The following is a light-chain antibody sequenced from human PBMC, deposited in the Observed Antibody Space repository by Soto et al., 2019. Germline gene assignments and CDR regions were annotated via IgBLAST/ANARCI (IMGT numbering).Light chain of an antibody. Sequence: QSALTQPASVSGSPGQSITISCTGTSSDVGGYNFVSCYQQHPGKAPKLLIYDVSDRPSGVSNRFSGSKSGNTASLTISGLQAEDEADYYCSSYTISSTYVFGTGTKGTVL. CDR1: SSDVGGYNF. CDR3: SSYTISSTYV. CDR2: DVS. J-gene: IGLJ1*01. V-gene: IGLV2-14*01.